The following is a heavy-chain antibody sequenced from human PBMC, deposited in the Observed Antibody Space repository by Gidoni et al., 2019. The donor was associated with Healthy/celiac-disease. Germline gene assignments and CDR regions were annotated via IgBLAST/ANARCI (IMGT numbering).Heavy chain of an antibody. CDR2: IYTSGST. Sequence: QVQLQESGPGLVKPSQTLSLTCTVSGGSISSGSYYWSWIRQPAGKGLEWIGRIYTSGSTNYNPSLKSRVTISVDTSKNQFSLKLSSVTAADTAVYYCARDLSGMDVWGQGTTVTVSS. D-gene: IGHD3-16*02. CDR1: GGSISSGSYY. J-gene: IGHJ6*02. CDR3: ARDLSGMDV. V-gene: IGHV4-61*02.